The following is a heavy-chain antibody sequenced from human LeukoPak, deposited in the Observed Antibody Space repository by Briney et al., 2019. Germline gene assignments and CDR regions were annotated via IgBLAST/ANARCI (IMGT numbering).Heavy chain of an antibody. Sequence: GGCLRLSCAASGFTFSSYAMSWVRQAPGKGLEWVSAISGSGGSTYYADSVKGRFTISRDNSKNTLYLQMNSLRAEDTAVYYCAKDQGGSVPPSTTPFDYWGQGTLVTVSS. CDR3: AKDQGGSVPPSTTPFDY. D-gene: IGHD5/OR15-5a*01. V-gene: IGHV3-23*01. CDR1: GFTFSSYA. J-gene: IGHJ4*02. CDR2: ISGSGGST.